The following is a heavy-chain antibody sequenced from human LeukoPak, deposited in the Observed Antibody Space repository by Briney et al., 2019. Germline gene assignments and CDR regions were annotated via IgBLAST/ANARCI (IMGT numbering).Heavy chain of an antibody. CDR1: GYTFSNFG. V-gene: IGHV1-18*01. CDR2: ISAYNVNT. CDR3: ARDDGDY. Sequence: GASVKVSCKASGYTFSNFGINGVRQAPRQGLEWMGWISAYNVNTNYTQKFQGRVTLTTDTSTGTAYMELRSLRSDDTAVYYCARDDGDYWGQGTLVTVSS. J-gene: IGHJ4*02.